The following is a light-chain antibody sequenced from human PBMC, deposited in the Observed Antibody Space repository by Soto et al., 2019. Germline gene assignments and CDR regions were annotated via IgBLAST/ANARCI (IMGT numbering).Light chain of an antibody. J-gene: IGKJ1*01. Sequence: DIVMTQSPLSLPVTPGEPASISCRSSQSLLHSNGYNYLDWYLQKPGQSPQLLIYLGSNRASGVPDRFSGSGSGTDSTLKISRVEAEDVGVYYCMQALQGTWTFGQGTKVEIK. CDR3: MQALQGTWT. CDR2: LGS. CDR1: QSLLHSNGYNY. V-gene: IGKV2-28*01.